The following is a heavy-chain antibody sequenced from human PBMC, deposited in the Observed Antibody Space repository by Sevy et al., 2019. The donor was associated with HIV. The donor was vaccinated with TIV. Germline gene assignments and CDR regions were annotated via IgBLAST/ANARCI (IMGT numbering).Heavy chain of an antibody. CDR1: GFTFSSYW. J-gene: IGHJ4*02. Sequence: GSMRLSCAASGFTFSSYWMHWVRQAPGKGLVWVSRINSDGSSTSYADSVKGRFTISRDNAKNTLYLQMNSLRAEDTAVYYCAREPEDSGFDYWGQGTLVTVSS. D-gene: IGHD1-26*01. V-gene: IGHV3-74*01. CDR2: INSDGSST. CDR3: AREPEDSGFDY.